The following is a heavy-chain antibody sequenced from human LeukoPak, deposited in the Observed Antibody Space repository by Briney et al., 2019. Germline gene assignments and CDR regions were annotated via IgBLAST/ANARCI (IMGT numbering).Heavy chain of an antibody. V-gene: IGHV4-59*08. CDR2: IYYSGST. CDR1: GGSISSYY. D-gene: IGHD3-16*02. J-gene: IGHJ3*02. CDR3: ARRPFMITFGGVITYDAFDI. Sequence: SETLSLTCTVSGGSISSYYWSWIRQPPGKGLEWIGYIYYSGSTNYYPSLKSRGTISVDTSKIQFSLKLSSVTAADTDVYYCARRPFMITFGGVITYDAFDIWGEGTIDTVSS.